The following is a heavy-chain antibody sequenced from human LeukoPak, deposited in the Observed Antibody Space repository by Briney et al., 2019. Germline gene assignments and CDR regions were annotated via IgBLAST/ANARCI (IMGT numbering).Heavy chain of an antibody. CDR1: GFTFSSYA. D-gene: IGHD5-18*01. Sequence: PGGSLRPSCAASGFTFSSYAMHWVRQAPGKGLEWVAVISYDGSNKYYADSVKGRFTISRDNSKNTLYLQMNSLRAEDTAVYYCARVGYSDAFDIWGQGTMVTVSS. CDR2: ISYDGSNK. J-gene: IGHJ3*02. V-gene: IGHV3-30-3*01. CDR3: ARVGYSDAFDI.